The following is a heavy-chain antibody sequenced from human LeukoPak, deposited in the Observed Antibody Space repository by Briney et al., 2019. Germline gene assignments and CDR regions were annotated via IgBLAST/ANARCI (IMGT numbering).Heavy chain of an antibody. J-gene: IGHJ5*02. CDR1: GFTFSSYA. D-gene: IGHD3-22*01. V-gene: IGHV3-30-3*01. Sequence: PGGSLRLSCAASGFTFSSYAMHWVRQAPGKGLEWVAVISYDGSNKYYADSVKGRFTISRDNSKNTLYLQMNSLRAEDTAVYYCARGEGYYDSSGYSWGQGTLVTVSS. CDR2: ISYDGSNK. CDR3: ARGEGYYDSSGYS.